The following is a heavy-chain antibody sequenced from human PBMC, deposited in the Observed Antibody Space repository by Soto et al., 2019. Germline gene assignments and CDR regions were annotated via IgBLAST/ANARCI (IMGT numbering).Heavy chain of an antibody. Sequence: SETLSLTCTVSGGSISSSSYYWGWIRQPPGKGLEWIGSIYYSGSTYYNPSLKSRVTLSVDTSKNQFSLKLSSVTAADTAVYYCARKVLSGTTDYFDYWGQGTLVTVSS. V-gene: IGHV4-39*01. D-gene: IGHD1-1*01. J-gene: IGHJ4*02. CDR3: ARKVLSGTTDYFDY. CDR1: GGSISSSSYY. CDR2: IYYSGST.